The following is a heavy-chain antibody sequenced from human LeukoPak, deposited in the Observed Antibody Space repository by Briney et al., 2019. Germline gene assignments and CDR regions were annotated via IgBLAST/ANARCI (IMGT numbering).Heavy chain of an antibody. J-gene: IGHJ6*02. V-gene: IGHV5-51*01. CDR3: ARFPGTRSGIQWGIRNRRDNHYGMDV. CDR2: IYPADSDT. Sequence: GESLKISCKGSGFTFTSFCIAWVRRVPGKGLEWMGLIYPADSDTKYSPSFQGQVTISADKSISTAYLQWSSLKASDTGIYYCARFPGTRSGIQWGIRNRRDNHYGMDVWGQGTTVTVSS. CDR1: GFTFTSFC. D-gene: IGHD3-3*01.